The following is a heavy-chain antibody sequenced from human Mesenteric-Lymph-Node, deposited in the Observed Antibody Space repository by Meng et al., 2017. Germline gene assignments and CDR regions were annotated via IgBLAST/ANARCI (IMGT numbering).Heavy chain of an antibody. D-gene: IGHD3-22*01. Sequence: SETLSLTCTVSGGSISSGSYNWGWIRQHPGRGLDWIGYIYYSGSTYYNPSLQGLLTISVDTSKNQFYLNLGSVTAADTAVYYCARMKGDYYDSHEGYWYFDLWGRGTLVTVSS. V-gene: IGHV4-31*01. J-gene: IGHJ2*01. CDR2: IYYSGST. CDR1: GGSISSGSYN. CDR3: ARMKGDYYDSHEGYWYFDL.